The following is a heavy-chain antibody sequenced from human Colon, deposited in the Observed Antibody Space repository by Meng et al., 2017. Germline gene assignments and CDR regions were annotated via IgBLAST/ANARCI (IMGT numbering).Heavy chain of an antibody. CDR3: ARRNSNNWFDP. J-gene: IGHJ5*02. CDR2: IFHSGTS. Sequence: QESRPGRVKPSGTLSLTCAVSGASISGDNWWSWVRQTPGKGLEWLGEIFHSGTSNYNPSLKSRVTISVDKSKNQFSLRLSSVTAADTAVYYCARRNSNNWFDPWGQGILVTVSS. V-gene: IGHV4-4*02. D-gene: IGHD2/OR15-2a*01. CDR1: GASISGDNW.